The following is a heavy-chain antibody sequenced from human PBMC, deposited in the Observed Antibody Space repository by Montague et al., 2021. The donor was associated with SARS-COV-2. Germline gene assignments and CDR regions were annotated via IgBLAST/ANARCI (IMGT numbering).Heavy chain of an antibody. D-gene: IGHD3-3*01. J-gene: IGHJ6*02. CDR2: IHNRGST. Sequence: SETLSLTCTVSGDSVSSGSYYWSWLRQPPGKGLEGVGYIHNRGSTNYTPSIKRRVTIAGDTSKNQFSRKLSAVTAADTAVYYCARQPWHITLFGGVTGYGMDVWGQGTTVTVSS. CDR1: GDSVSSGSYY. CDR3: ARQPWHITLFGGVTGYGMDV. V-gene: IGHV4-61*01.